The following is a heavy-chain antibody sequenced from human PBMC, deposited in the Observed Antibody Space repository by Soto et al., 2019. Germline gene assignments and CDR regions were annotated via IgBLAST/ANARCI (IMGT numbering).Heavy chain of an antibody. CDR3: ASPFLYGLLRDV. Sequence: GGSLRLSCAASGFTFSDYYMSWIRQAPGKGLEWVSVIYSGGSTYYADSVKGRFTISRHNSKNTLYLQMNSLRAEDTAVYYCASPFLYGLLRDVWGKGTTVTVSS. CDR2: IYSGGST. CDR1: GFTFSDYY. V-gene: IGHV3-53*04. J-gene: IGHJ6*04. D-gene: IGHD4-17*01.